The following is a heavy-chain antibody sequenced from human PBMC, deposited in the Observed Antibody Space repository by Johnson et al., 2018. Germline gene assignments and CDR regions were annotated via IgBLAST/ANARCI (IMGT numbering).Heavy chain of an antibody. Sequence: VQLVQSGGGLVQPGGSLRLACAASGFTFTSYAMSWVRQAPGKGLEWISGVSGNGGGTDYADSVTGRFIISRDNSKNKVYLQMSSLRAEDTAVYYCAKRGGRWGQGTLVTVSS. CDR1: GFTFTSYA. J-gene: IGHJ4*02. CDR3: AKRGGR. CDR2: VSGNGGGT. V-gene: IGHV3-23*04. D-gene: IGHD3-10*01.